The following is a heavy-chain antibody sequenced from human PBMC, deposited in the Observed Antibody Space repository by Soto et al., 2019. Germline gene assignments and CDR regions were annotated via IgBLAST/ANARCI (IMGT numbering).Heavy chain of an antibody. J-gene: IGHJ4*02. CDR3: ARERLCTNGVCPFDY. CDR1: WGTFSSYA. CDR2: IIPIFGTA. D-gene: IGHD2-8*01. Sequence: SVKVSCQASWGTFSSYAISWVRQAPGQGLEWMGGIIPIFGTANYAQKFQGRVTITADESTSTAYMELSSLRSEDTAVYYCARERLCTNGVCPFDYWGQGTLVTVSS. V-gene: IGHV1-69*13.